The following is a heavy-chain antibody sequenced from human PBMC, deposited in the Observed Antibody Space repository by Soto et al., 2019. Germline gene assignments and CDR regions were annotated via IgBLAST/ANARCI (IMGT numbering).Heavy chain of an antibody. CDR1: GYTFTSYG. CDR3: ARSSRCSSTSCPPSNWFDP. CDR2: ISAYNGNT. J-gene: IGHJ5*02. V-gene: IGHV1-18*01. D-gene: IGHD2-2*01. Sequence: ASVKVSWKAAGYTFTSYGISWVRQAPGQGLEWMGWISAYNGNTNYAQKLQGRVTMTTDTSTSTAYMELRSLRSDDTAVYYCARSSRCSSTSCPPSNWFDPWGQGTLVTVSS.